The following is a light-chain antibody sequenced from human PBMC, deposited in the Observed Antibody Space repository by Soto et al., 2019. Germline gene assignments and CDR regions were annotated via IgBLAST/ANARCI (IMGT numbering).Light chain of an antibody. Sequence: QSVLTQPASVSGSPGQPITISCTGTSSGVGSYTLVSWYQQHPGKAPKLLIYEGIKRPSGVSSRFSGSKSGNTASLTISGLQAEDEADYYCCSYVGANVFGGGTKVTVL. CDR1: SSGVGSYTL. J-gene: IGLJ3*02. CDR2: EGI. CDR3: CSYVGANV. V-gene: IGLV2-23*01.